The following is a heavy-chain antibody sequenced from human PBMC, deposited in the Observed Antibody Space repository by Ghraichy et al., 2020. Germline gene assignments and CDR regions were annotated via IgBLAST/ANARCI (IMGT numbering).Heavy chain of an antibody. Sequence: SVKVSCKASGGTFSSYAISWVRQAPGQGLEWMGGIIPIFGTANYAQKFQGRVTITADKSTSTAYMELSSLRSEDTAVYYCAKTEGGHGTAAGIIRYFWGQGTLVTVSS. V-gene: IGHV1-69*06. CDR3: AKTEGGHGTAAGIIRYF. D-gene: IGHD6-13*01. J-gene: IGHJ4*02. CDR1: GGTFSSYA. CDR2: IIPIFGTA.